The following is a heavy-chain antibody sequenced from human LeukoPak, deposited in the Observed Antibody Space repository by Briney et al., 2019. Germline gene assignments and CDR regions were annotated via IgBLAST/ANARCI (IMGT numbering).Heavy chain of an antibody. J-gene: IGHJ4*02. V-gene: IGHV1-69*13. CDR1: GGTFSSYA. Sequence: SVKVSCKASGGTFSSYAISWVRQAPGQGLEWMGGIIPIFGTANYAQKFQGRVTITADESTSTAYMELSSLRSEDTAVYYCARKTEDYERTLDYWGQGTLVTVSS. CDR2: IIPIFGTA. CDR3: ARKTEDYERTLDY. D-gene: IGHD4-17*01.